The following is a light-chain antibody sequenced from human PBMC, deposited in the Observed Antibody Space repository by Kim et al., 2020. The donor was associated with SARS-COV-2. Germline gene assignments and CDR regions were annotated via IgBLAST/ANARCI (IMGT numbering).Light chain of an antibody. CDR2: DVF. Sequence: QSALTQPASVSGSPGQSITISCTGTSSDGGTYNYVSWYQQYPGKAPKLMIYDVFKRPSGVSNRFSGSKSGNTASLTISGLQAEDEADYYCTSYRSSGYVFGTGTKVTVL. J-gene: IGLJ1*01. CDR3: TSYRSSGYV. CDR1: SSDGGTYNY. V-gene: IGLV2-14*03.